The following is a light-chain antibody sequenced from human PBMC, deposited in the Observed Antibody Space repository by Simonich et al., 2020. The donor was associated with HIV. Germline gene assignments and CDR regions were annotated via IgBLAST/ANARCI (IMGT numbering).Light chain of an antibody. J-gene: IGKJ4*01. CDR1: QSVSSN. CDR3: QQYGSSPLT. Sequence: EIVMTQSPATLSVSPGERATLSCRASQSVSSNLDWYQQKPGQAPRLLIYGASTRATGIPARFSGSGSGTDFTLTISRLEPEDFAVYYCQQYGSSPLTFGGGTKVEIK. V-gene: IGKV3-15*01. CDR2: GAS.